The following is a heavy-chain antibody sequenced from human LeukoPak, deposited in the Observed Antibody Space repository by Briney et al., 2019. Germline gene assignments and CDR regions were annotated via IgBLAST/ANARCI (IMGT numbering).Heavy chain of an antibody. J-gene: IGHJ4*02. D-gene: IGHD4-17*01. CDR1: GFTFSSYA. CDR3: ARHYDYGDSTGNFDY. Sequence: GGSLRLSCAASGFTFSSYAMHWVRQAPGKGLEWVSYISSSSSTIYYADSVKGRFTISRDNAKNSLYLQMNSLRAEDTAVYYCARHYDYGDSTGNFDYWGQGTLVTVSS. CDR2: ISSSSSTI. V-gene: IGHV3-48*01.